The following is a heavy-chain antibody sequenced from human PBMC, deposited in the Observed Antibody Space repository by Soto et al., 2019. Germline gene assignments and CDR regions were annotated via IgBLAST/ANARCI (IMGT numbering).Heavy chain of an antibody. V-gene: IGHV5-10-1*01. Sequence: PGEPLKVSCNGSGYSFTSYWISWVRQMPGKGLEWMGRIDPSDSYTNYSPSFQGHVTISADKSISTAYLQWSSLKASDTAMYYCARRDFWSGYYTNGMDVWGQGTTGTVSS. CDR3: ARRDFWSGYYTNGMDV. CDR1: GYSFTSYW. CDR2: IDPSDSYT. D-gene: IGHD3-3*01. J-gene: IGHJ6*02.